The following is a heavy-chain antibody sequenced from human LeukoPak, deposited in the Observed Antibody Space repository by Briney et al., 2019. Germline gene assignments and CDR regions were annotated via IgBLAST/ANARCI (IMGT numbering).Heavy chain of an antibody. D-gene: IGHD1-26*01. CDR1: GYTFTSYG. CDR3: ARTGSYYPEYYFDY. Sequence: ASVKVSCKASGYTFTSYGISWVRQAPGQGLEWMGWINPNSGGTNYAQKFQGRVTMTRDTSISTAYMELSRLRSDDTAVYYCARTGSYYPEYYFDYWGQGTLVTVSS. V-gene: IGHV1-2*02. CDR2: INPNSGGT. J-gene: IGHJ4*02.